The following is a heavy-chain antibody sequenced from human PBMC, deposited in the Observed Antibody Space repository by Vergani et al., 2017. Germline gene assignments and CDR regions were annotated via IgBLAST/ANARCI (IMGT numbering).Heavy chain of an antibody. CDR2: MDYSGST. CDR3: ASKRGACRAAYCHSYDF. Sequence: QMQLQESGPGLVKASETLSLTCTLSGDSIISRSYYWGWIRQPPGKGLEWIGSMDYSGSTSYNPSLESRISISFETPKNQFSLRLTSVTAADTAVYYCASKRGACRAAYCHSYDFWGPGTLVGVSS. J-gene: IGHJ4*02. D-gene: IGHD2-15*01. V-gene: IGHV4-39*01. CDR1: GDSIISRSYY.